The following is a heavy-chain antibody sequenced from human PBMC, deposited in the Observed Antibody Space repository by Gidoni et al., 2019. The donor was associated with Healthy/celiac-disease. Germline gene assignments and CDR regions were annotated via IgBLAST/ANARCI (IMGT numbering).Heavy chain of an antibody. V-gene: IGHV1-18*01. CDR2: ISAYTGHT. Sequence: QVQLVQSGAEVKKPGASVKVSCKASGYTFTSYGISWVRKAPGQGLEWMGWISAYTGHTNYAQKLQGRVTMTTDTSTRTAYMELRILRSDDTSVYYCARGASSGFPQDFSFYGMDVWGQGTTVTVSS. J-gene: IGHJ6*02. D-gene: IGHD6-19*01. CDR1: GYTFTSYG. CDR3: ARGASSGFPQDFSFYGMDV.